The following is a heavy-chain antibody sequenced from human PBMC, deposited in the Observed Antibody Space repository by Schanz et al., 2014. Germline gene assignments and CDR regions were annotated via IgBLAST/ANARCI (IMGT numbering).Heavy chain of an antibody. CDR3: ARIGGSVFDY. V-gene: IGHV3-23*04. CDR2: ISDSGDTA. J-gene: IGHJ4*02. D-gene: IGHD3-10*01. CDR1: GFTFSSYA. Sequence: EVQLVESGGDLVQPGGSLRLSCSASGFTFSSYAMSWVRQAPGKGLEWVSLISDSGDTAYYADSVKGRFTISRDNSKNSLYLQMNSLRAEDTAVYYCARIGGSVFDYWAQGTLVTVSS.